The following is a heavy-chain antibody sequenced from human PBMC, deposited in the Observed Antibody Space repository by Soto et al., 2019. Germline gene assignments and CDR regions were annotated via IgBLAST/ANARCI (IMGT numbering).Heavy chain of an antibody. Sequence: GGSLRLSCAASGFTFSSYSMNWVRQAPGKGLEWVSAISSSGGSTYYADSVKGRFTISRDNSKNTLYLQMNSLRAEDTAVYYCAKGQLGHYDYIWGSYREDYWGQGTQVTVSS. J-gene: IGHJ4*02. CDR3: AKGQLGHYDYIWGSYREDY. D-gene: IGHD3-16*02. CDR1: GFTFSSYS. CDR2: ISSSGGST. V-gene: IGHV3-23*01.